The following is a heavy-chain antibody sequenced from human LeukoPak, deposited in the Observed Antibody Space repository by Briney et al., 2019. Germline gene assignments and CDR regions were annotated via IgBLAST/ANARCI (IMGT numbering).Heavy chain of an antibody. CDR1: GFTFSSYG. V-gene: IGHV3-23*01. CDR2: ITGSGGST. D-gene: IGHD6-19*01. CDR3: TNKARYNSGRY. Sequence: GGSLRLSCVVSGFTFSSYGMTWVRQAPGKGLEWLASITGSGGSTFYADSVKGRFTISRDNSNNTLYLQMNSLRAEDTALYSCTNKARYNSGRYWGQGTLVTVSS. J-gene: IGHJ4*02.